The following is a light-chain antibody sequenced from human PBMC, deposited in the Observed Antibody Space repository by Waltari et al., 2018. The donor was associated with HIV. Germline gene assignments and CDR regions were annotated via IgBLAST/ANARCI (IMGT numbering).Light chain of an antibody. CDR3: QQYKGYPLT. J-gene: IGKJ5*01. Sequence: DIQMTQPPSSLSASVGDRVTITCRASHDISNYLAWFQQRPGEAPKSLSYAASTLQSGVPSKFRGSGSETDFTLTINSLQSEDSATYYCQQYKGYPLTFGQGTRLEIK. CDR1: HDISNY. V-gene: IGKV1-16*02. CDR2: AAS.